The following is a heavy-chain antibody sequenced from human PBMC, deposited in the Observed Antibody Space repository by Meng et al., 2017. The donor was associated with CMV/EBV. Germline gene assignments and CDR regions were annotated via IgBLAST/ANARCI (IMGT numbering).Heavy chain of an antibody. CDR3: ARGGDFWSGYSWSYYGMDV. CDR1: GFTFSSDW. CDR2: IKQEGSEK. D-gene: IGHD3-3*01. J-gene: IGHJ6*02. Sequence: GESLKISCAASGFTFSSDWMSWVRQAPGKGLEWVANIKQEGSEKYYVDSVKGRFTISRDNAKNSLYLQMNSLRAEDTAVYYCARGGDFWSGYSWSYYGMDVWGQGTTVTVSS. V-gene: IGHV3-7*01.